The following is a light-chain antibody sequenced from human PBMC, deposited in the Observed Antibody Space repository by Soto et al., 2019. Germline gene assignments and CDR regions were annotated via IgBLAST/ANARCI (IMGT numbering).Light chain of an antibody. CDR3: QQYGMSPQWT. Sequence: EIVLTQSPGTLSLSPGERATISCRASQTISSSYLAWYQQKPGQAPRLLMYGSSSRATGIPDRFSGSGSGTDFTLTISRLEPEDFAVYYCQQYGMSPQWTFGQGTKVEIK. J-gene: IGKJ1*01. CDR2: GSS. CDR1: QTISSSY. V-gene: IGKV3-20*01.